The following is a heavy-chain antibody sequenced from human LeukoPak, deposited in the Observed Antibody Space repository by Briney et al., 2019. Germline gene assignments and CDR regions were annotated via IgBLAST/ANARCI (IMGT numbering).Heavy chain of an antibody. Sequence: SETLSLTCTVFGGSISSYYWSWIRPPPGKGLEWIGYIYYSGSTNYNPSLKSRVTISVDTSKNQFSLKLSSVTAADTAVYYCARDDYGSGILGYWGQGTLVTVSS. CDR3: ARDDYGSGILGY. CDR1: GGSISSYY. D-gene: IGHD3-10*01. V-gene: IGHV4-59*01. J-gene: IGHJ4*02. CDR2: IYYSGST.